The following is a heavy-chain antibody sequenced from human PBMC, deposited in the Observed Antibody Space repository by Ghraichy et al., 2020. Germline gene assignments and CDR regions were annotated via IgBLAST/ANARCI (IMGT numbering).Heavy chain of an antibody. CDR3: ARDRGSSGWYSCDY. Sequence: GSLRLSCAASGFTFSSYAMHWVRQAPGKGLEWVAVISYDGSNKYYADSVKGRFTISRDNSKNTLYLQMNSLRAEDTAVYYCARDRGSSGWYSCDYWGQGTLVTVSA. V-gene: IGHV3-30-3*01. CDR1: GFTFSSYA. D-gene: IGHD6-19*01. CDR2: ISYDGSNK. J-gene: IGHJ4*02.